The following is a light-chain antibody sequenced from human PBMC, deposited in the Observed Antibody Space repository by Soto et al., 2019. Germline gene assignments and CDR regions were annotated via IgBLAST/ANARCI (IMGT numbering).Light chain of an antibody. J-gene: IGLJ3*02. CDR1: SSDVGAYNF. Sequence: QSALTQPASVSGSPGQSITISCTGTSSDVGAYNFVSWYQQLPGTAPKLLIYRNNQRPSGVPDRFSGSKSGTSASLAISGLRSEDEADYYCAAWDDSRNWVFGGGTKLTVL. V-gene: IGLV1-47*01. CDR2: RNN. CDR3: AAWDDSRNWV.